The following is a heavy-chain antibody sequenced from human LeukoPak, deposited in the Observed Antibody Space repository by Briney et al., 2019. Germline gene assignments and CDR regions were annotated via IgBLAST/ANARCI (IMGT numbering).Heavy chain of an antibody. D-gene: IGHD5-12*01. CDR3: ARAGYSGSDFSV. J-gene: IGHJ6*04. CDR2: IYYSGNT. Sequence: SETLSLTCTISGGSISDYYWSWIRQPPGKGLEWIGYIYYSGNTNYNPSLQSRVTISVDTSKNHFSLKLSSVTAADTAVYYCARAGYSGSDFSVWGKGTTVTVSS. CDR1: GGSISDYY. V-gene: IGHV4-59*01.